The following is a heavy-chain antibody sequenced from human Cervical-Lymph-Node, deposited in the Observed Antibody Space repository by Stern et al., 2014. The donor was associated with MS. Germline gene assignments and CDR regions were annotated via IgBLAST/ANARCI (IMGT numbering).Heavy chain of an antibody. D-gene: IGHD6-25*01. CDR1: GFTFSDYG. CDR2: IWHDGSKT. Sequence: QVQLMQSGGGVVQPGRSLKLSCTASGFTFSDYGMHWVRQAPGKGLAWVANIWHDGSKTYYSDSVRGRFTISRDNSKNTLSLQMNSLRAEDTAVYYCVRDWSSNAYNPEDYWGQGTLVTVSS. J-gene: IGHJ4*02. V-gene: IGHV3-33*01. CDR3: VRDWSSNAYNPEDY.